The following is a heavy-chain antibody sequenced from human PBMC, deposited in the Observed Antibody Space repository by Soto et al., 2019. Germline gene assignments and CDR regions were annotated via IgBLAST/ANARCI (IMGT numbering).Heavy chain of an antibody. D-gene: IGHD2-2*01. Sequence: EVQLVESGGGLVQPGGSLRLSCEASGFTFSSRWMTWVRQGPGKGLEWVANIKQDENGKDYVDSVKGRFTISRDNAKNSLYLQMNSLRAEDTDVYYCATHDGRPAVGLVLDFWGQGTLVTVSS. CDR1: GFTFSSRW. CDR3: ATHDGRPAVGLVLDF. V-gene: IGHV3-7*02. CDR2: IKQDENGK. J-gene: IGHJ4*02.